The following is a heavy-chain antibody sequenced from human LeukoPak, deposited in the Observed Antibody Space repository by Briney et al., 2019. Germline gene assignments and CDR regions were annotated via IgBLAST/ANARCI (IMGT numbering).Heavy chain of an antibody. Sequence: GESLKISCKGSGYSFTSFWIGWVRQMPGKGLEWMGIIYPGDSDTRYSPSSQGQVTISADKSISTAYLQWSSLKASDTAMYYCARRDSLVDSYYFDYWGQGTLVTVSS. CDR2: IYPGDSDT. V-gene: IGHV5-51*01. J-gene: IGHJ4*02. CDR1: GYSFTSFW. CDR3: ARRDSLVDSYYFDY. D-gene: IGHD1-26*01.